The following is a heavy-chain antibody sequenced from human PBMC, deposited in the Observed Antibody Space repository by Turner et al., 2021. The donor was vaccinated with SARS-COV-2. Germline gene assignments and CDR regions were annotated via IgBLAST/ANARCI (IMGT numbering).Heavy chain of an antibody. CDR1: GGSFSGYF. V-gene: IGHV4-34*01. J-gene: IGHJ4*02. CDR2: INHSGST. CDR3: ARGQGWLQPPFGY. Sequence: QVQLQQWGAGLLKPSETLSPTCAVNGGSFSGYFWTWIRQPPGKGLEWIGEINHSGSTNYNPSLKSRVTISVDTSKNQFSLKLSSVTAADTAVYYCARGQGWLQPPFGYWGQGTLVTVSS. D-gene: IGHD3-3*01.